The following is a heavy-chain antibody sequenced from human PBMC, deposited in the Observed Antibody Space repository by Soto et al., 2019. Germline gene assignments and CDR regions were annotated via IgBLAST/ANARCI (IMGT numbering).Heavy chain of an antibody. D-gene: IGHD2-21*01. CDR3: TGGKHMGQPPWYSAL. J-gene: IGHJ2*01. V-gene: IGHV3-33*01. Sequence: QVQLVESGGGVVQPGRSLRLSCAASGFTFSSYGMHWVSQAPGKGLERVAVIWFDGSDKYYADSVKGRFTISRDNSKKTLELQMNGLRAEDTAVYYCTGGKHMGQPPWYSALWVRGTLVSVSS. CDR2: IWFDGSDK. CDR1: GFTFSSYG.